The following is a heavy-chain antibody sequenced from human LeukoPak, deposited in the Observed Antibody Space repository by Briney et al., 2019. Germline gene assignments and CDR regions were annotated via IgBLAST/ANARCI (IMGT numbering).Heavy chain of an antibody. CDR2: IKQDGSEK. CDR1: GFTFSSYW. Sequence: GGSLRLXCAASGFTFSSYWMSWVRQAPGKGLEWVANIKQDGSEKYYVDSVKGRFTISRDNAKNSLYLQMNSLRAEDTAVYYCARVGATYYYYYTDVWGKGTTVTVSS. V-gene: IGHV3-7*01. J-gene: IGHJ6*03. D-gene: IGHD1-26*01. CDR3: ARVGATYYYYYTDV.